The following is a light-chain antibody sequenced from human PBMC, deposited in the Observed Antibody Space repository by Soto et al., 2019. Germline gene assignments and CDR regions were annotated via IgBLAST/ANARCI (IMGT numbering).Light chain of an antibody. CDR3: QQYNNWPPWT. Sequence: EIVMTQSPATLSVSPGERATLSCRASQSVSSNLAWYQQKPGQAPRLLIYGASTRATGIPARFSGSGSGTDFTLTISSLQSEDFAVYYCQQYNNWPPWTFGKGTKVEIK. V-gene: IGKV3-15*01. CDR1: QSVSSN. J-gene: IGKJ1*01. CDR2: GAS.